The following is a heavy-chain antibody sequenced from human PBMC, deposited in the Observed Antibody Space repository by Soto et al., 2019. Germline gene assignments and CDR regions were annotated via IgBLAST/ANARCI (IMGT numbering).Heavy chain of an antibody. V-gene: IGHV4-34*01. J-gene: IGHJ5*02. Sequence: SETLSLTCAVYGGSFSGYYWSWIRQPPGKGLEWIGEINHSGSTNYNPSLKSRVTISVDTSKNQFSLKLSSVTAADTAVYYCARAARLWKNWFDPSGQGTMLTV. CDR2: INHSGST. CDR1: GGSFSGYY. CDR3: ARAARLWKNWFDP. D-gene: IGHD6-6*01.